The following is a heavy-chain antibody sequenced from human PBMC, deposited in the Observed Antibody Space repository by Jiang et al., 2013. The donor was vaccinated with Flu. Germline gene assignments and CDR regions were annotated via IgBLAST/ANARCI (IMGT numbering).Heavy chain of an antibody. CDR3: ARAGRYYDSSGYYYKHWYFDL. Sequence: SISSYYWSWIRQPPEGTGVDWAYLYQWSTNYNPSLKSRVTMSVDTSKNQFSLKLSSVTAADTAVYYCARAGRYYDSSGYYYKHWYFDLWGRGTLVTVSS. D-gene: IGHD3-22*01. CDR1: SISSYY. J-gene: IGHJ2*01. V-gene: IGHV4-4*07. CDR2: LYQWST.